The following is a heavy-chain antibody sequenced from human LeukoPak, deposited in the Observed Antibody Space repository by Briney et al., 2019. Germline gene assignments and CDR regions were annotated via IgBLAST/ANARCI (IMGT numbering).Heavy chain of an antibody. D-gene: IGHD2-2*01. CDR3: ARGYCSSTSCPHRFDP. Sequence: GESLKISCKGFGYSFTSYWIGWVRQMPGKGLEWMGIIYPGDSDTRYSPSFQGQVTISADKSISTAYLQWSSLKASDTAMYYCARGYCSSTSCPHRFDPWGQGTLVTVSS. CDR1: GYSFTSYW. J-gene: IGHJ5*02. CDR2: IYPGDSDT. V-gene: IGHV5-51*01.